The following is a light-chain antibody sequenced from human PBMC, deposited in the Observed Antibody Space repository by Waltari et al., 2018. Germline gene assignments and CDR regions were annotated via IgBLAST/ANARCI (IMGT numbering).Light chain of an antibody. CDR1: SNDVGAYDF. J-gene: IGLJ2*01. CDR2: DVM. CDR3: FACRGGNTLV. Sequence: QSALTQPASVSGSPGQSITISCTGTSNDVGAYDFVSWYRQYPGEAPKLRIYDVMIRPSGVSDRFSGSKSATTASLTISGLQADDEGDYYCFACRGGNTLVFGGGTKVTVL. V-gene: IGLV2-14*03.